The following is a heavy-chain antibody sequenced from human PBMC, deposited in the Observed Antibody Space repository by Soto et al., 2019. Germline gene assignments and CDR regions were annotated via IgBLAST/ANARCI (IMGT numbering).Heavy chain of an antibody. J-gene: IGHJ6*02. Sequence: DVKLLESGGGLVEPGGSLRLSCTASGFTFSDYEMNWVRQAPGKGLEWVSYITSSSRTIHYADSVKGRLIISRDNAKNSLYLQMNRLRAEDTAVYYCARVSWREKYGMDVWGQGTTVTVSS. CDR2: ITSSSRTI. V-gene: IGHV3-48*03. CDR3: ARVSWREKYGMDV. CDR1: GFTFSDYE.